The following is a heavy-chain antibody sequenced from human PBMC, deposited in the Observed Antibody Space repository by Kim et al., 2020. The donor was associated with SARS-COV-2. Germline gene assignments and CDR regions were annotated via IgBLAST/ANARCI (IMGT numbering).Heavy chain of an antibody. CDR3: ARRRFLEWFDYYYSYMDV. J-gene: IGHJ6*03. D-gene: IGHD3-3*01. CDR2: IYYSGST. V-gene: IGHV4-59*01. CDR1: GGSISSYY. Sequence: SETLSLTCTVSGGSISSYYWSWIRQPPGKGLEWIGYIYYSGSTNYNPSLKSRVTISVDTSKNQFSLKLSSVTAADTAVYYCARRRFLEWFDYYYSYMDVWGKGTTVTVSS.